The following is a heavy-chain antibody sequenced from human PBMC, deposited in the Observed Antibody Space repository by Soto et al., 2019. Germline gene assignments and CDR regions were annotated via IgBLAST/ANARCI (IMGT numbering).Heavy chain of an antibody. V-gene: IGHV4-39*01. J-gene: IGHJ3*02. CDR1: GGSISSSSYY. D-gene: IGHD2-15*01. CDR3: AGGRTVVTDYVAFDI. CDR2: IYYSRST. Sequence: QLQLQESGPGLVKPSETLSLTCTVSGGSISSSSYYWGWIRQPPGKELEWIGSIYYSRSTYYNPSLKSRVTISVDTSKNQFSLKLSSVTAADTAVYYCAGGRTVVTDYVAFDIWGQGTMVTVSS.